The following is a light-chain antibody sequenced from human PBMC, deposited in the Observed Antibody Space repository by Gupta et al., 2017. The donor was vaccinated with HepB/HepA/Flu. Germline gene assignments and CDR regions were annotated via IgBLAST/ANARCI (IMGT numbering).Light chain of an antibody. CDR1: SSNIGNNY. V-gene: IGLV1-51*01. Sequence: QSVLTPPPSVSAAPGQKVTISCSGSSSNIGNNYVSWYQQLPGTTPKLLIYDNNKRPSGIPDRFSVAKYGTSATLGITGRQTGDEADYYCGTWYSSLSAGLFGGGTKLTVL. CDR2: DNN. J-gene: IGLJ2*01. CDR3: GTWYSSLSAGL.